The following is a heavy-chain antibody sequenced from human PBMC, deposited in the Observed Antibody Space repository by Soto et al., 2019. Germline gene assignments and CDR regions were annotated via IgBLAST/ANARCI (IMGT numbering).Heavy chain of an antibody. CDR1: GYTFTSYA. V-gene: IGHV1-18*01. J-gene: IGHJ6*03. Sequence: ASVKVSCKASGYTFTSYAISWVRQAPGQGLEWMGWISPYNGHTNYAQNLQGRVTMTTDTSTTTAYMDLRSLRSDDTAVYYCARGTTVTTTPTYYYMDVWGKGTTVTVSS. CDR3: ARGTTVTTTPTYYYMDV. CDR2: ISPYNGHT. D-gene: IGHD4-4*01.